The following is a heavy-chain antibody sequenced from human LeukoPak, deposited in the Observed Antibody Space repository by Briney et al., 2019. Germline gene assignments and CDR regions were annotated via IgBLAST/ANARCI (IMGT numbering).Heavy chain of an antibody. J-gene: IGHJ4*02. V-gene: IGHV3-53*01. CDR1: GFTVITND. CDR3: ARGVEPLAANTLAY. D-gene: IGHD1-14*01. Sequence: GGSLRLSCAASGFTVITNDMTWVRQAPGKGLEWVSVLYSDGNTKYEDSVQGRFTISRDNSKNTLYLEMNSLSPDDTAVYYCARGVEPLAANTLAYWGQGTLVTVSS. CDR2: LYSDGNT.